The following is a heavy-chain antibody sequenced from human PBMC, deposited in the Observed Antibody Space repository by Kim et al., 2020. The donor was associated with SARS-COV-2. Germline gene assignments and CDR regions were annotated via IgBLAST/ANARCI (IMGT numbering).Heavy chain of an antibody. CDR2: IFYSGST. Sequence: SETLSLTCSVSGGSISDNYYYWAWIRRPPGKGLEWIGSIFYSGSTYYNPSLKTQVTLSVDTPKNQFSLKVRSVTAADTAVYYCARHVWAGYSSTWYMDYWGQGTRVTVSS. CDR1: GGSISDNYYY. V-gene: IGHV4-39*01. J-gene: IGHJ4*02. D-gene: IGHD6-13*01. CDR3: ARHVWAGYSSTWYMDY.